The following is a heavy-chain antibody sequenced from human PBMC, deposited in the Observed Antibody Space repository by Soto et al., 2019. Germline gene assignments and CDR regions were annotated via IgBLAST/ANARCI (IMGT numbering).Heavy chain of an antibody. Sequence: PSETLSLTCSASGGSVSNKTYYWSWIRQSPGKRLEWIGYVYYSGTTNYNPSLKSRVTISVDLSKNQFSLRLSSVTTADTALYYCARTTAVPNTLRSRYFFDYWGQGTLVTVSS. D-gene: IGHD4-17*01. CDR1: GGSVSNKTYY. V-gene: IGHV4-61*01. J-gene: IGHJ4*02. CDR3: ARTTAVPNTLRSRYFFDY. CDR2: VYYSGTT.